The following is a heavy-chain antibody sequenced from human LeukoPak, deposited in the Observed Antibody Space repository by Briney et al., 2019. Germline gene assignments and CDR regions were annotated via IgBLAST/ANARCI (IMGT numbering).Heavy chain of an antibody. CDR1: GFTFSSYG. CDR2: ISYDGSNK. CDR3: AKGSHRIQLWLRGESFDY. J-gene: IGHJ4*02. Sequence: GGSLRLSCAASGFTFSSYGMHWVRQAPGKGLEWVAVISYDGSNKYYADSVKGRFTISRDNSKNTLYLQMNSLRAEDTAVCYCAKGSHRIQLWLRGESFDYWGQGTLVTVSS. V-gene: IGHV3-30*18. D-gene: IGHD5-18*01.